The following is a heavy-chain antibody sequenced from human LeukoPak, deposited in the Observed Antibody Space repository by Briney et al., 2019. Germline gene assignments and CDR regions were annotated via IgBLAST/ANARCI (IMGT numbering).Heavy chain of an antibody. J-gene: IGHJ4*02. CDR1: GFTFSSYA. Sequence: GGSLTLSCAASGFTFSSYAMHWVRQAPGKGLEYVSAISSNGGSTYYANSVKGRFTISRDNSKNTLYLQMGSLSAEDMAVYYCARAGGVWGSYRYYDYWGQGTLVTVSS. CDR3: ARAGGVWGSYRYYDY. CDR2: ISSNGGST. V-gene: IGHV3-64*01. D-gene: IGHD3-16*02.